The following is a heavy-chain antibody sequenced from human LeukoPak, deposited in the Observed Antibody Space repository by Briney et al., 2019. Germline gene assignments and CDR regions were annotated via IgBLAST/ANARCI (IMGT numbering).Heavy chain of an antibody. J-gene: IGHJ6*03. CDR2: ITSNGAYT. CDR1: GFTFSDYT. CDR3: ARVKMGATVSDYYYYYMDV. V-gene: IGHV3-64*02. Sequence: GGSLRLSCAASGFTFSDYTIHWVRQAPGKRLQSVSAITSNGAYTHYADSVKGRFTISRDNSRNAVFLQMGGLRIEDMAVYYCARVKMGATVSDYYYYYMDVWGKGTTVTVS. D-gene: IGHD1-26*01.